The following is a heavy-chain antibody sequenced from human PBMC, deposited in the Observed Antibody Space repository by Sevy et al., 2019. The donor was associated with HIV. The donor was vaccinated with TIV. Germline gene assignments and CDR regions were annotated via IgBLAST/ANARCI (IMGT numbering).Heavy chain of an antibody. D-gene: IGHD2-15*01. CDR3: AKERVYCSGGTCKPGGWFDP. CDR1: GYTFTGYY. J-gene: IGHJ5*02. CDR2: INPNSGGT. V-gene: IGHV1-2*02. Sequence: ASVKVFCKASGYTFTGYYMHWVRQAPGQGLEWMGWINPNSGGTKYAQKFQGRVTMTRDTSISTAYMELSRLRSDDTAVYYCAKERVYCSGGTCKPGGWFDPWGQGTLVTVSS.